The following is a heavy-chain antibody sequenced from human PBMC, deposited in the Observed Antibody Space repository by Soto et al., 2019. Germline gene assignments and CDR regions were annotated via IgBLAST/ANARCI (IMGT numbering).Heavy chain of an antibody. Sequence: SQTLSLTCTVTGGSITSGGQYWTLIRHRPGEGLEWFGYINYSGSDYYNPSLKSRVTISVDTSKNPFSLKLSPVTASDTAVYYCARGSWDSSGFFDSHYFDYWGQGTLVTVSS. J-gene: IGHJ4*02. V-gene: IGHV4-31*03. CDR2: INYSGSD. D-gene: IGHD3-22*01. CDR3: ARGSWDSSGFFDSHYFDY. CDR1: GGSITSGGQY.